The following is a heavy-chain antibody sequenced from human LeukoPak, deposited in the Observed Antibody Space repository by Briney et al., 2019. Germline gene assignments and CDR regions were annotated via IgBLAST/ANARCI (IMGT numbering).Heavy chain of an antibody. CDR1: GFTFDDYA. D-gene: IGHD6-13*01. Sequence: GGSLRLSCAASGFTFDDYAMHWVRQAPGKGLEWVSLISGDGGSTYYADSVKGRFTISRDNSKNSLYLQMNSLRTEDTALYYCAKDIRGSSWPYYYYGMDVWGQGTTVTVSS. V-gene: IGHV3-43*02. CDR3: AKDIRGSSWPYYYYGMDV. J-gene: IGHJ6*02. CDR2: ISGDGGST.